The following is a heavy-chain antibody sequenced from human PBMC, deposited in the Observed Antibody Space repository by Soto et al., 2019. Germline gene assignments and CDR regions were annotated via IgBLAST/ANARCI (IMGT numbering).Heavy chain of an antibody. CDR2: ISYDGSNK. D-gene: IGHD2-21*02. J-gene: IGHJ3*02. CDR3: ARYIVVVTATYAFDI. Sequence: QVQLVESGGGVVQPGRSLRLSCAASGSTFSSYAMHWVRQAPGKGLEWVAVISYDGSNKYYADSVKGRFTISRDNSKNALYLQMNSLRAEDTAVYYCARYIVVVTATYAFDIWGQGTMVTVSS. CDR1: GSTFSSYA. V-gene: IGHV3-30-3*01.